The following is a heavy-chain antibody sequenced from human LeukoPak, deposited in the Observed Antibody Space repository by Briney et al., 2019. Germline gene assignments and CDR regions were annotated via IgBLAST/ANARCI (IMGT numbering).Heavy chain of an antibody. Sequence: PGGSLRLSCAASGFTFSSYAMHWVRQAPGKGLEWVAVISYDGSNKYYADSVKGRFTISRDNSKNTLYLQMNSLRAEDTAVYYCARGYSGYDYFDYWGRGTLVTVSS. V-gene: IGHV3-30-3*01. CDR2: ISYDGSNK. J-gene: IGHJ4*02. CDR1: GFTFSSYA. CDR3: ARGYSGYDYFDY. D-gene: IGHD5-12*01.